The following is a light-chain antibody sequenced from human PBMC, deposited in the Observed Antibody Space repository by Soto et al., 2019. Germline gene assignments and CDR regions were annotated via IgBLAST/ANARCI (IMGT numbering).Light chain of an antibody. Sequence: DIQMTQSPSPLSASVGDRVTITCRASQTINNYLNWYQQEPGRAPKLLIYAASSLISGVPSRFGGSGSGTHFTLTITRLQPEDFATYYCLQDYNYPLTFGGGTKVDIK. CDR2: AAS. V-gene: IGKV1-39*01. J-gene: IGKJ4*01. CDR3: LQDYNYPLT. CDR1: QTINNY.